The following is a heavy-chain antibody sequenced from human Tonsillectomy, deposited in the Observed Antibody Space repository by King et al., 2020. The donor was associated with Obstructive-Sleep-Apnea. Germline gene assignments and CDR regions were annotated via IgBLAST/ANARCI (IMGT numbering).Heavy chain of an antibody. V-gene: IGHV4-59*01. J-gene: IGHJ5*02. Sequence: QLQESGPGLVKPSETLSLTCTVSGGSISSYYWTWIRQPPGKRLEWIGYIYYTGSTNYSPSFKSRVTMSVDTSKNQFSLHPSSLSAADTAVYNCARAPYGSGIIDWFDPWGQGTLVTVSS. D-gene: IGHD3-10*01. CDR3: ARAPYGSGIIDWFDP. CDR2: IYYTGST. CDR1: GGSISSYY.